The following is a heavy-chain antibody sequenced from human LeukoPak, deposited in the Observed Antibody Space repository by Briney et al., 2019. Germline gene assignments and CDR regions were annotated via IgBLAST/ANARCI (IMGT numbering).Heavy chain of an antibody. J-gene: IGHJ5*02. CDR2: IYTSGST. D-gene: IGHD3-3*01. CDR3: ARDMRSVYDFWSGYYSWFDP. CDR1: GGSISSYY. Sequence: PSETLSLTCTVSGGSISSYYWSWIRQPAGKGLEWIGRIYTSGSTNYNPSLKSRVTMSVDTSKNQFSLKLSSVTAADTAVYYCARDMRSVYDFWSGYYSWFDPWGQGTLVTVSS. V-gene: IGHV4-4*07.